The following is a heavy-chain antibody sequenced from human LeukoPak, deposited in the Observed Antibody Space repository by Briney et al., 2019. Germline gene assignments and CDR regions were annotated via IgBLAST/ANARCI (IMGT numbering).Heavy chain of an antibody. CDR2: IYSSGGT. CDR1: GGSINDYY. J-gene: IGHJ4*02. CDR3: AREKVVTSGEQEIVVVVAAL. Sequence: SETLSLTCLVSGGSINDYYWSWIRQPAGKGLEWIGRIYSSGGTNYNPSLKSRVTMSLDTSKNQFSLRLSSVTAADTAVYFCAREKVVTSGEQEIVVVVAALWGQGTLVTVSS. V-gene: IGHV4-4*07. D-gene: IGHD2-15*01.